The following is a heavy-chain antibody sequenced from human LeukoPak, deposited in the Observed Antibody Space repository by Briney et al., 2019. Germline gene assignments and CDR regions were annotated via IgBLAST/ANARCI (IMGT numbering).Heavy chain of an antibody. Sequence: PGGSLRLSCAASGFTFSDYWMSWVRQAPGKGLEWVANINQDGSARHYRDSLKGRFTISRDNAKNSLYLQMNVLRVEDMAVYYCACYKIVERNFDFWGQGMLVTVSS. V-gene: IGHV3-7*02. CDR2: INQDGSAR. J-gene: IGHJ4*02. D-gene: IGHD5-24*01. CDR3: ACYKIVERNFDF. CDR1: GFTFSDYW.